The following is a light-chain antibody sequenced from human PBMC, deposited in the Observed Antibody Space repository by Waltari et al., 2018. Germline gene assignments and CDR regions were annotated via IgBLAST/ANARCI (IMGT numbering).Light chain of an antibody. Sequence: SYELTQPPSVSVSPVQTATITSPGIQLGDKSACWYQQRPGQSPVVVIYQDSKRPSGIPERFSGSKSGTSASLAITGLQAEDEADYYCQSYDKSLSAWVFGGGTRLTVL. J-gene: IGLJ3*02. CDR1: QLGDKS. CDR3: QSYDKSLSAWV. V-gene: IGLV3-1*01. CDR2: QDS.